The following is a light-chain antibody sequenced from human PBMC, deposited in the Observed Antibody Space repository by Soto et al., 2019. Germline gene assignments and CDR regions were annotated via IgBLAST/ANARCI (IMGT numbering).Light chain of an antibody. CDR3: MQALQSLT. V-gene: IGKV2-28*01. CDR2: FGS. Sequence: IVMTQSPLTLPVTPGEPASISCRSSQNLLYNNTYNYLDWYVQKPGQSPQLLIYFGSNRAPGVPDRFSGSGSGTDFTLKINRVEAEDVGTYYCMQALQSLTFGQGTRLEIQ. CDR1: QNLLYNNTYNY. J-gene: IGKJ5*01.